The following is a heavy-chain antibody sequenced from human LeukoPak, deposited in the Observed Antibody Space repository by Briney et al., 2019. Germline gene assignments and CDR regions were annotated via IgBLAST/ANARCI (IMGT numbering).Heavy chain of an antibody. CDR2: ISSSGSTI. Sequence: LSLTCAVYGGSFSGYYWSWIRQAPGKGLEWVSYISSSGSTIYYADSVKGRFTISRDNAKNSLYLQMNSLRAEDTAVYYCARVGSSGYFPDIWGQGTMVTVSS. D-gene: IGHD3-22*01. CDR1: GGSFSGYY. V-gene: IGHV3-11*01. J-gene: IGHJ3*02. CDR3: ARVGSSGYFPDI.